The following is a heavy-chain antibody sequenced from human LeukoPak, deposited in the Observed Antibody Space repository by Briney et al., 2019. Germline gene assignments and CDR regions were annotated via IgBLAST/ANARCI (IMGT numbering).Heavy chain of an antibody. Sequence: GGSLRLSCAASGFTFNNYAMSWVHQAPGKGLEWVSTISGSGGSTYYADSVKGRFTISRDNSKNTLYLEMNSLRADDTAVYYCAKGKSVAGIFDYWGQGTLVTVSS. CDR1: GFTFNNYA. V-gene: IGHV3-23*01. CDR2: ISGSGGST. CDR3: AKGKSVAGIFDY. J-gene: IGHJ4*02. D-gene: IGHD6-19*01.